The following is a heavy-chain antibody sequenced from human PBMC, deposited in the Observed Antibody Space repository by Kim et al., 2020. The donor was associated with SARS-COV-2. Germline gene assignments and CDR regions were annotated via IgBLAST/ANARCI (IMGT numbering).Heavy chain of an antibody. Sequence: GGSLRLSCSASGFTFSSYAMHWVRQAPGKGLEYVSAISSNGGSTYYADSVKGRFTISRDNSKNTLYLQMSSLRAEDTAVYYCVKTCSSTSCRYHRDPDYWGQGTLVTVSS. J-gene: IGHJ4*02. CDR2: ISSNGGST. V-gene: IGHV3-64D*06. CDR3: VKTCSSTSCRYHRDPDY. D-gene: IGHD2-2*01. CDR1: GFTFSSYA.